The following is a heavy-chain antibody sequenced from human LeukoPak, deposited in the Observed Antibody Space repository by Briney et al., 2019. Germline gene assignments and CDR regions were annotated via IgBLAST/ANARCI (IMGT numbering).Heavy chain of an antibody. J-gene: IGHJ1*01. CDR3: ARGGAARLHFQN. Sequence: SETLSLTCTVSGGSISTYYWNWIRQPPGKGLEWIGYIYHSGSTNYNPSLQSRVTISVDTSKNQFSLNLNSVTAADTAVYYCARGGAARLHFQNWGRGTLVTVSS. V-gene: IGHV4-59*01. CDR2: IYHSGST. CDR1: GGSISTYY. D-gene: IGHD6-6*01.